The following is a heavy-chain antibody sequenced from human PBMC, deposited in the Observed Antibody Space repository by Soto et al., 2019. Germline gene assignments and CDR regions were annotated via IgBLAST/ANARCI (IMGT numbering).Heavy chain of an antibody. CDR1: GDSISTNSYS. CDR2: FYYSGST. D-gene: IGHD6-6*01. J-gene: IGHJ6*02. V-gene: IGHV4-39*07. Sequence: PSETLSLTCTVSGDSISTNSYSWGWIRQPPGQGLEWIGLFYYSGSTHYNPSLKSRLTVSVDTSKNQFSLRLSSVTAVDTAVYYCARRLSNYYGMDVWGQGTPVTVSS. CDR3: ARRLSNYYGMDV.